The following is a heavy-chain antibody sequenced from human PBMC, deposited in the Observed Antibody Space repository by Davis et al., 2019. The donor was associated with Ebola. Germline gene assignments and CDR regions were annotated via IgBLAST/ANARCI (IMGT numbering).Heavy chain of an antibody. CDR1: GFTFSSYG. D-gene: IGHD2-21*02. J-gene: IGHJ4*02. CDR3: ARDRDQAFDY. V-gene: IGHV3-30*03. Sequence: GESLKISCAASGFTFSSYGMHWVRQAPGKGLEWVAVISYDGSNKYYADSVKGRFTISRDNSKNTLYLQMNSLRAEDTAVYYCARDRDQAFDYWGQGTLVTVSS. CDR2: ISYDGSNK.